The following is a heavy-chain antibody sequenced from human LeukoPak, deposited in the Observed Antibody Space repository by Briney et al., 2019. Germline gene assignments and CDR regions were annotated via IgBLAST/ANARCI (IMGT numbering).Heavy chain of an antibody. V-gene: IGHV1-46*01. CDR3: ARDRRNYVEDY. Sequence: GASVKVSCKASGYTFTSYYMHWVRQAPGQGLEWMGIINPSGGSTSYAQKFQGRVTMTGDTSTSTVYMELSSLRSEDTAVYYCARDRRNYVEDYWGQGTLVTVSS. D-gene: IGHD4-11*01. CDR1: GYTFTSYY. CDR2: INPSGGST. J-gene: IGHJ4*02.